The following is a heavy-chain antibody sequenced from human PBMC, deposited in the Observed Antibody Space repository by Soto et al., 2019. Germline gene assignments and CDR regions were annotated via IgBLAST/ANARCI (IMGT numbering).Heavy chain of an antibody. CDR2: IYYSGST. J-gene: IGHJ4*02. Sequence: QVQLQESGPGLVKPSETLSLTCTVSGGSISTYYWSWVRQPPGKGLEWIGYIYYSGSTNYNPSLKSRVTISVDTSKNQFSLKLSSVTAADTAVYYCARGDGDLLSFLDYWGQGTLVTVSS. CDR1: GGSISTYY. V-gene: IGHV4-59*01. CDR3: ARGDGDLLSFLDY. D-gene: IGHD3-10*01.